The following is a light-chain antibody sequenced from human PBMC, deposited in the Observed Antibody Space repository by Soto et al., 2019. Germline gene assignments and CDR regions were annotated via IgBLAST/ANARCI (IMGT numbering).Light chain of an antibody. Sequence: QPVLTQSPSASASLGASVKLTCTLSSGHSSYAIAWHQQQPEKGPRYLMKLYSDGSHSKGDGIPDRFSGSSSGAERYLTISSLQSEDEADYYCQTWGTGIFGGGTKLTVL. CDR2: LYSDGSH. V-gene: IGLV4-69*01. CDR3: QTWGTGI. J-gene: IGLJ2*01. CDR1: SGHSSYA.